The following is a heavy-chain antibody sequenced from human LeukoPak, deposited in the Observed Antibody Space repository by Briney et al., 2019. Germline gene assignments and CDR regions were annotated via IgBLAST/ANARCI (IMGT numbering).Heavy chain of an antibody. CDR1: GYTFTSYG. D-gene: IGHD3-10*01. V-gene: IGHV1-18*01. CDR2: ISAYNGNT. CDR3: ATTVLLWFGEPNWFDP. Sequence: ASVKVSCKASGYTFTSYGISWVRQAPGQGLEWMGWISAYNGNTNYAQKLQGRVTITTDESTSTAYMELSSLRSEDTAVYYCATTVLLWFGEPNWFDPWGQGTLVTVSS. J-gene: IGHJ5*02.